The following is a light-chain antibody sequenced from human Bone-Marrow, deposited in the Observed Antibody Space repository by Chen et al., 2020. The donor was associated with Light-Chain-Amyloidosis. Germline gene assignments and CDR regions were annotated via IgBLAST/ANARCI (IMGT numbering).Light chain of an antibody. CDR3: QSYQGSSQGV. CDR1: SGSIATNY. Sequence: NFMLTQPHSVSESPGKTVIISCTSSSGSIATNYVQWYQQRPGSSPTTVIYEDDQRPSGVPDRFSGSIDRSSNSASLSISGLKTEDEADYDCQSYQGSSQGVFGGGTKLTVL. J-gene: IGLJ3*02. V-gene: IGLV6-57*01. CDR2: EDD.